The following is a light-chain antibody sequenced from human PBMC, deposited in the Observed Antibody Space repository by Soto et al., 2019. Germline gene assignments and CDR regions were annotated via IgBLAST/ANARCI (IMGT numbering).Light chain of an antibody. CDR3: QSYDSSLSGYV. CDR2: ANI. CDR1: GSNIGAGYD. Sequence: QSVLTQPPSVSGAPGQRVTISCTGSGSNIGAGYDVHWYQQLPGTAPKLLTFANINRPSGVPDRFSGSKSGASASLAITGLRAEDEADYYCQSYDSSLSGYVFGTGTKLTVL. V-gene: IGLV1-40*01. J-gene: IGLJ1*01.